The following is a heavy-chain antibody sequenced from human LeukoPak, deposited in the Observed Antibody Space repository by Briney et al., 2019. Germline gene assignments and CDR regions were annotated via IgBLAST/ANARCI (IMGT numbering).Heavy chain of an antibody. CDR3: ARDNQWLDSYNWFDP. J-gene: IGHJ5*02. D-gene: IGHD6-19*01. V-gene: IGHV3-21*01. CDR1: GFTFSSYS. Sequence: GGSLRLSCAASGFTFSSYSMNWVRQAPGKGLEWVSSISSSSSYIYYADSVKGRFTISRDNAKNSLYLQMNSLRAEDTAVYYCARDNQWLDSYNWFDPWGQGTLVTVSS. CDR2: ISSSSSYI.